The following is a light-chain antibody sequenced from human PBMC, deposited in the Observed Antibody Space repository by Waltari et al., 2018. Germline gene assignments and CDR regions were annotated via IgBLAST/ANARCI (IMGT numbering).Light chain of an antibody. CDR3: QERSNWPGGS. Sequence: EIVFTQSPATLSLSPGESATLSCRASQSVNTYLAWNQQKPGQAPRLLIYDASNRATGSPARFVGSGSGTDFPLTISSLEAEDFAVYYCQERSNWPGGSFGGGTKVDIK. CDR2: DAS. V-gene: IGKV3-11*01. J-gene: IGKJ4*01. CDR1: QSVNTY.